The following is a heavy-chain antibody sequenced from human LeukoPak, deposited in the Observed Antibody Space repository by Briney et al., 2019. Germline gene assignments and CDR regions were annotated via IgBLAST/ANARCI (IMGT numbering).Heavy chain of an antibody. CDR1: GDSVSTNSAT. CDR2: TYYRSKWYN. J-gene: IGHJ5*01. Sequence: SQTPSLTCAISGDSVSTNSATWTWFRQSPSRGLEWLGRTYYRSKWYNDYAVSMKSRITINPDTSKNQFSLQLNSVTPEDTAVYYCARLVGASWFDSWGQGTLVTVSS. V-gene: IGHV6-1*01. D-gene: IGHD1-26*01. CDR3: ARLVGASWFDS.